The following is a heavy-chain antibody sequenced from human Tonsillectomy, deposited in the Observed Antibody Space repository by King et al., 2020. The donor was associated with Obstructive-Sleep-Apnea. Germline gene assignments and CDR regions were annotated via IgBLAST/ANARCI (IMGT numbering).Heavy chain of an antibody. J-gene: IGHJ4*02. D-gene: IGHD6-13*01. V-gene: IGHV4-59*08. CDR3: ARMRTATEPFDY. CDR2: IYYSGST. CDR1: GGSISGYY. Sequence: VQLQESGPGLVKPSETLSLTCTVSGGSISGYYWSWIRQPPGKGLEWIAYIYYSGSTNYNPSLKSRVTISVDRSKNQFSLKLNSVTAADTAVYYCARMRTATEPFDYWGKGTLVTVSS.